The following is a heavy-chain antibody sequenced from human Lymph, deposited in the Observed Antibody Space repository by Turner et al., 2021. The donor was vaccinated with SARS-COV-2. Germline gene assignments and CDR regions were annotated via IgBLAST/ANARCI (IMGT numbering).Heavy chain of an antibody. V-gene: IGHV3-30*04. D-gene: IGHD1-26*01. J-gene: IGHJ4*02. CDR2: ISYDGSNK. CDR1: GFTFSSYA. Sequence: QVQLVESEGGVVQPGRSLRLSCAASGFTFSSYAMHWVRQAPGKGLEWVAVISYDGSNKYYTDSVKGRFTISRDNSKNTLYLQMHSLRAEDTAVFYCGRSYSGSYSAYFDYWGQGTLVTVSS. CDR3: GRSYSGSYSAYFDY.